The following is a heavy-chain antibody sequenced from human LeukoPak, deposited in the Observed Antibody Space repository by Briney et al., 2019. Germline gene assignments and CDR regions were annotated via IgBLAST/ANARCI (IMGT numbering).Heavy chain of an antibody. CDR3: ARRSPDDYYMDV. CDR2: IYYNGNT. Sequence: SETLSLTCTVSSGSISSSRFYWGWIRQPPGKGLEWIGAIYYNGNTFYNPSLKSRVTISVDRSKNQFSLKLSSVTAADTAVYYCARRSPDDYYMDVWGKGTTVTVSS. J-gene: IGHJ6*03. CDR1: SGSISSSRFY. V-gene: IGHV4-39*07.